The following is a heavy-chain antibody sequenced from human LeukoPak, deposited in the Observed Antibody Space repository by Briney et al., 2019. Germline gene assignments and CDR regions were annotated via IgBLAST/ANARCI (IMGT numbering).Heavy chain of an antibody. J-gene: IGHJ4*02. CDR2: IKEDGREK. CDR3: AKDVRYSSGAESFDY. Sequence: QSGGSLRLSCATSGFTFSSSWMSWVRQAPGKGLECVANIKEDGREKYYADSVKARFTISRDNSKNALFLQMNSLRAEDTAVYYCAKDVRYSSGAESFDYWGQGTLVIVSS. D-gene: IGHD6-19*01. V-gene: IGHV3-7*03. CDR1: GFTFSSSW.